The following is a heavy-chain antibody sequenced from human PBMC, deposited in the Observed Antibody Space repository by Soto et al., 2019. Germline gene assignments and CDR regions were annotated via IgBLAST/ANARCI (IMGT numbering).Heavy chain of an antibody. CDR3: ASSGAAAGKRGYFDY. Sequence: QVQLVQSGAEVKKPGASVKASCKASGYTFTSYYMHWVRQAPGQGLEWMGIINPSGGSTSYAQKFQDRVTLARDTSTSTVYIELSSLKSEDTAVYYCASSGAAAGKRGYFDYWGQGTLVTVSS. D-gene: IGHD6-13*01. CDR1: GYTFTSYY. J-gene: IGHJ4*02. CDR2: INPSGGST. V-gene: IGHV1-46*01.